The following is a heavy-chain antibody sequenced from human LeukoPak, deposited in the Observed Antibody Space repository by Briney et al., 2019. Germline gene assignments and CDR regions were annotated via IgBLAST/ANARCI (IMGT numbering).Heavy chain of an antibody. V-gene: IGHV3-30-3*01. CDR2: ISYDGSSK. CDR1: GFPFSSYA. J-gene: IGHJ3*02. CDR3: ARVATMVRVPLDALDI. Sequence: GALRPSCAASGFPFSSYAMHWVRQAPGKGLEGVAVISYDGSSKYYADSVKGRFTISRDNSKNSLYLQMNSLRAEDTAVYYCARVATMVRVPLDALDIWGQGTMVSVSS. D-gene: IGHD3-10*01.